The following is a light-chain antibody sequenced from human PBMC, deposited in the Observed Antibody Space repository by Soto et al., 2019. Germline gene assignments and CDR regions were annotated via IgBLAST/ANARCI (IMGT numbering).Light chain of an antibody. CDR3: QQYNNWPPIT. V-gene: IGKV3-15*01. CDR2: GAS. J-gene: IGKJ5*01. CDR1: ESIGSN. Sequence: EIVMTQSPATLSVSPGERVTLSCRASESIGSNLAWYQQKPGQAPRLLLYGASTRATGVPARFSGSESGTEFTLTISSLQSEDFAVYYCQQYNNWPPITFGQGTRLEIK.